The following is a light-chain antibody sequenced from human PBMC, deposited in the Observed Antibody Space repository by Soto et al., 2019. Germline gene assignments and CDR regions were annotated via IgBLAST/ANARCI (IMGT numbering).Light chain of an antibody. CDR2: AAS. J-gene: IGKJ4*01. CDR1: QTISSW. Sequence: DIQTTESPSTLSGSVGDRVTITCRASQTISSWLAWYQQKPGKAPKLLIYAASDLESGVPSRFSGSGFGTEFTLTISSLQSEDFATYYCLQYSGYVPAFGGGTKVDIK. V-gene: IGKV1-5*01. CDR3: LQYSGYVPA.